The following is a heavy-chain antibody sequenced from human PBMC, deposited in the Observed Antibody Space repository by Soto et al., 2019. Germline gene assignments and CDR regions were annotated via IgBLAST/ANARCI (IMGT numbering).Heavy chain of an antibody. D-gene: IGHD1-26*01. CDR2: INSDGSST. V-gene: IGHV3-74*01. CDR1: GFTFSSYW. CDR3: ARGGHYYGMDV. J-gene: IGHJ6*02. Sequence: PGGSLRLSCAASGFTFSSYWMHWVRQAPGKGLVWVSRINSDGSSTSYADSVKGRFTISRDNAKNTLYLQMNSLRAEDTAVYYCARGGHYYGMDVWGQGXTVTVYS.